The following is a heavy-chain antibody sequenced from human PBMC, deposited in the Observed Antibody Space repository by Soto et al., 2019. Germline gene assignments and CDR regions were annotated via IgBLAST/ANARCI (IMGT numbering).Heavy chain of an antibody. V-gene: IGHV1-46*01. CDR3: ASDLGSVLRYFDWSY. Sequence: ASVKVSCKASGYTFTSYYMHWVRQAPGQGLEWMGIINPSGGSTSYAQKFQGRVTMTRDTSTSTVYMELSSLRSEDTAVYYCASDLGSVLRYFDWSYWGQGTLVTVSS. CDR2: INPSGGST. CDR1: GYTFTSYY. D-gene: IGHD3-9*01. J-gene: IGHJ4*02.